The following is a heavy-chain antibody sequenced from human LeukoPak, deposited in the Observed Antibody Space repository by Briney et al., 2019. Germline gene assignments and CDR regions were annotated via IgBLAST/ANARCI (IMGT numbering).Heavy chain of an antibody. CDR3: ARDGEGDRSGYAF. CDR1: GYTFTRYG. D-gene: IGHD3-22*01. V-gene: IGHV1-18*01. Sequence: ASVKVSCKASGYTFTRYGISWVRPAPGRGLAWMGWISAYNGNKHYAQKLQEGVIMHTDTSTSTAYMELRSLRSDDTAVYYCARDGEGDRSGYAFWGQGTLVTVSS. J-gene: IGHJ4*02. CDR2: ISAYNGNK.